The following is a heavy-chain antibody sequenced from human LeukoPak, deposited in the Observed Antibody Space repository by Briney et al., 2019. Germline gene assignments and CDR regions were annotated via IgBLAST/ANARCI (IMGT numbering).Heavy chain of an antibody. CDR3: ARDLVTVTKGFDI. CDR1: AASFSSHY. J-gene: IGHJ3*02. V-gene: IGHV4-59*11. Sequence: PSETLSLTCAVSAASFSSHYWTWIRRSPGKGLEWIGYISYIGSTNYNPSLKSRVTISIDTSRNQFSLKLRSVTAADTAVYYCARDLVTVTKGFDIWGQGTMVSVSS. D-gene: IGHD4-17*01. CDR2: ISYIGST.